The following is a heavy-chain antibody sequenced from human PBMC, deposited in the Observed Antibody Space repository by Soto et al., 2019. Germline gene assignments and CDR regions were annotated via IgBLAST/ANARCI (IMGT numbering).Heavy chain of an antibody. CDR2: ISYDGSNK. Sequence: LRLSCAASGFTFRSYAMHWVRQAPGKGLEWVAVISYDGSNKYYADSAKGRFTISRDNSKNTLYLQMNSLRAEDTAVYYCARVGSYGPFDYWGQGTLVTVSS. D-gene: IGHD5-18*01. CDR1: GFTFRSYA. V-gene: IGHV3-30-3*01. J-gene: IGHJ4*02. CDR3: ARVGSYGPFDY.